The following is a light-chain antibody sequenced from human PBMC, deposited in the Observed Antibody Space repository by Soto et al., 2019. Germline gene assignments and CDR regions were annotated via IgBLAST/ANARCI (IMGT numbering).Light chain of an antibody. J-gene: IGKJ2*01. Sequence: EIVLTQSPGTLSLSPGERATLSCRASQSVSSTYLAWYQQKPGQAPRLLIYGASTRSPGVADRFSGSGSGTDFTLPISRLEPEDFAVYFCPQYGRSPPSYTFGQGTKLEIK. CDR1: QSVSSTY. V-gene: IGKV3-20*01. CDR2: GAS. CDR3: PQYGRSPPSYT.